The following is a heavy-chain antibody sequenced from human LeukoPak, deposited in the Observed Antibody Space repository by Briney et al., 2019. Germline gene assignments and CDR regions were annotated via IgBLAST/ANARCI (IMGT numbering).Heavy chain of an antibody. CDR3: ARHRGDYGSAALDY. Sequence: SETLSLTCTVSGGSISSYYWSWIRQPAGKGLEWIGRIYTSGSTYYNPSLKSRVTISVDTSKNQFSLKLSSVTAADTAVHYCARHRGDYGSAALDYWGQGTLVTVSS. CDR2: IYTSGST. V-gene: IGHV4-4*07. J-gene: IGHJ4*02. D-gene: IGHD3-10*01. CDR1: GGSISSYY.